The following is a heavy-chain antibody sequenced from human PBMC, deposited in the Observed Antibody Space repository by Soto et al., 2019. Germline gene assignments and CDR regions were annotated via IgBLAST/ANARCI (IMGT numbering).Heavy chain of an antibody. CDR1: GFTFSNAW. J-gene: IGHJ4*02. CDR2: IKSETHGGTI. V-gene: IGHV3-15*07. CDR3: VTELLGSFDN. Sequence: EVQLVESGGGLVKPGGSLRLSCAGSGFTFSNAWLNWVRQAPGKGLEWVGLIKSETHGGTIDYAAPVKGRFTISRDESRNTLYLQMDSLKTEDTGIYYCVTELLGSFDNWGQGTPVTVSS.